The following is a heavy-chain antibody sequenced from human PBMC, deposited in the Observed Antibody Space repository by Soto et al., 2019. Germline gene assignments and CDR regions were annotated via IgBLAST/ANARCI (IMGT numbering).Heavy chain of an antibody. CDR3: TRQVAANWFDP. D-gene: IGHD6-19*01. CDR1: GFTFGDYA. CDR2: IRSKAYGGTT. V-gene: IGHV3-49*03. J-gene: IGHJ5*02. Sequence: GGSLRLSCTASGFTFGDYAMSWFRQAPGKGLEWVGFIRSKAYGGTTEYAASVKGRFTISRDDSKSIAYLQMNSLKTEDTAVYYCTRQVAANWFDPWGQGTLVTVSS.